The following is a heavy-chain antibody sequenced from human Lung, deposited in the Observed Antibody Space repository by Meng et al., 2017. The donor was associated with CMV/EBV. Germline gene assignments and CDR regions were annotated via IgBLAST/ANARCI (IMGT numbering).Heavy chain of an antibody. CDR3: ARGELALGFDS. Sequence: TCSVPVGSISGRPWWNGVRQPPGKGLEWIGEIWHGGNTNYNVTLKSRVTLSIDKSNNQFSLKLNSVTAADTAVYFCARGELALGFDSWGQGILVTVSS. V-gene: IGHV4-4*01. CDR1: VGSISGRPW. CDR2: IWHGGNT. J-gene: IGHJ4*02. D-gene: IGHD1-7*01.